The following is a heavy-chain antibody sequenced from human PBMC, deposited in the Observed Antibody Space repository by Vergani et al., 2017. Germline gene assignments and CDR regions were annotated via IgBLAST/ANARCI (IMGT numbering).Heavy chain of an antibody. CDR1: GFTFSSYS. CDR3: ARDHRDYNNYPGTFDI. CDR2: ISTTSDTI. J-gene: IGHJ3*02. V-gene: IGHV3-48*01. D-gene: IGHD5-24*01. Sequence: DVQLVESGGDLVQPGGSLRLSCAASGFTFSSYSMNWVRQAPGKGLEWISYISTTSDTIYYADSVKGRFSISRDNAKSSLFLQMDSLRAEDTAVYYCARDHRDYNNYPGTFDIWGQGSMVTVSS.